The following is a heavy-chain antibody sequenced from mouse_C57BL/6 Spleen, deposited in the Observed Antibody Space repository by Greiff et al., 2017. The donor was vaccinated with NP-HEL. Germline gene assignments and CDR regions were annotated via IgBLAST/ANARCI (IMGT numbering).Heavy chain of an antibody. CDR3: AKGGYGSSSWYFDV. J-gene: IGHJ1*03. D-gene: IGHD1-1*01. Sequence: QVQLKQPGAELVKPGASVKLSCKASGYTFTSYWMHWVKQRPGQGLEWIGMIHPNSGSTNYNEKFKSKATLTVDKSSSTAYMQLSSLTSEDSAVYYCAKGGYGSSSWYFDVWGTGTTVTVSS. CDR2: IHPNSGST. V-gene: IGHV1-64*01. CDR1: GYTFTSYW.